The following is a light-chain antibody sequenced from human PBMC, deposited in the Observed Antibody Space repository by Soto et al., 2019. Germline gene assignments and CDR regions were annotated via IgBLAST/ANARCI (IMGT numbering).Light chain of an antibody. Sequence: FVVTQSPDTLSLSPGETATLSCRASQSVSSSVAWYHHKPGQSPRLVVYSGYKRSPGIPARFSGSGSGTDFTLTISSLESDEFAIYYCQKRYSWHRVFGPGTKVEVK. V-gene: IGKV3-11*01. CDR3: QKRYSWHRV. CDR1: QSVSSS. J-gene: IGKJ1*01. CDR2: SGY.